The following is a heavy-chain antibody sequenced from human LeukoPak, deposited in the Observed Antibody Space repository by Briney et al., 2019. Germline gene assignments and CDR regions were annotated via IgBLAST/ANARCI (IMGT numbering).Heavy chain of an antibody. Sequence: GGSLRLSCAASGFTFSNYWMSWVRQAPGKGLEWVANIKQDGSEKYYVDSVKGRFTISRDNAKNSLYLQMNSLRAEDTAVYYCAREGVRYFDWLLYYFDYWGQGTLVTVSS. D-gene: IGHD3-9*01. CDR1: GFTFSNYW. V-gene: IGHV3-7*01. CDR2: IKQDGSEK. CDR3: AREGVRYFDWLLYYFDY. J-gene: IGHJ4*02.